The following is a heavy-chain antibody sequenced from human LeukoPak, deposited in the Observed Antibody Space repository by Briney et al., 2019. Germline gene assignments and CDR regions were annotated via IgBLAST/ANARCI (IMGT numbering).Heavy chain of an antibody. Sequence: GSLRISCAASGFNFSSYGIHWVRQGPGKGLEWVAVISYDGSNKYYADSVKGRFTISRDNSKNTLYLQMNSLRAEDTAVYYCATEGGSRGLDYWGQGTLVTVSS. D-gene: IGHD3-16*01. CDR2: ISYDGSNK. CDR1: GFNFSSYG. CDR3: ATEGGSRGLDY. V-gene: IGHV3-30*03. J-gene: IGHJ4*02.